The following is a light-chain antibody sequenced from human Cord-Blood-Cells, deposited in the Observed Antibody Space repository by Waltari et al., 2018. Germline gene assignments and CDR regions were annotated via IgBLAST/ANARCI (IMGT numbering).Light chain of an antibody. CDR2: DVS. V-gene: IGLV2-14*03. CDR1: SSDGDGYNC. J-gene: IGLJ3*02. Sequence: QSALTQPASVSASPGQTITFSCSGTSSDGDGYNCFSWYQQHPPQAPNLIIYDVSNPPSGVSKRFAASKSGNTASLTISGLQAEDEADYYCSSYTSSSTRVFGGGTKLTVL. CDR3: SSYTSSSTRV.